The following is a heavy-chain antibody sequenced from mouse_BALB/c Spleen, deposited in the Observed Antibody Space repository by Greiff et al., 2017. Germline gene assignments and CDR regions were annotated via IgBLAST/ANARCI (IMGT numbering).Heavy chain of an antibody. Sequence: EVKLMESGPELVKPGASMKISCKASGYSFTGYTMNWVKQSHGKNLEWIGLINPYNGGTSYNQKFKGKATLTVDKSSSTAYMELLSLTSEDSAVYYCARNYRYDAWFAYWGQGTLVTVSA. D-gene: IGHD2-14*01. J-gene: IGHJ3*01. CDR1: GYSFTGYT. CDR3: ARNYRYDAWFAY. CDR2: INPYNGGT. V-gene: IGHV1-18*01.